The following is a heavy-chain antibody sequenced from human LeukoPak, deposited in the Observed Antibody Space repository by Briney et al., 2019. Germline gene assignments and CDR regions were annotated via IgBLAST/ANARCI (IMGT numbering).Heavy chain of an antibody. J-gene: IGHJ4*02. D-gene: IGHD6-13*01. CDR3: ARDGGSSSSWNFDY. Sequence: GASVKVSCKASGGTFSSYAFSWVRQAPGQGLEWMGGIIPIFGTANYAQKFQGRVTITTGESTSAAYMELSSLRSEDTAVYYCARDGGSSSSWNFDYWGQGTLVTVSS. V-gene: IGHV1-69*05. CDR2: IIPIFGTA. CDR1: GGTFSSYA.